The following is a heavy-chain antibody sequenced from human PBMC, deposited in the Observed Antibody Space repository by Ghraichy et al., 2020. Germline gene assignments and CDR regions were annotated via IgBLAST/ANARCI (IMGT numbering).Heavy chain of an antibody. V-gene: IGHV3-23*01. CDR1: GFTFSSYA. J-gene: IGHJ5*02. CDR2: ISGSGGST. CDR3: AKDDHGGSGYYGSYNWFDP. D-gene: IGHD3-3*01. Sequence: GGSLILSCAASGFTFSSYAMSWVRQAPGKGLEWVSAISGSGGSTYYADSVKGRFTISRDNSKNTLYLQMNSLRAEDTAVYYCAKDDHGGSGYYGSYNWFDPWGQVTLVTVSS.